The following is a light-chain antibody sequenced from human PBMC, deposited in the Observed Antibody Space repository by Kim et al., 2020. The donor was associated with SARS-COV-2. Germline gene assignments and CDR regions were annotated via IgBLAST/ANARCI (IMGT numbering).Light chain of an antibody. V-gene: IGKV3-15*01. CDR3: QQFSKWPLT. Sequence: EIVMTQSPATLSVSPGKRVTLSCRASQTVDRNLAWYQQKGGQPPRLLIYRASTRATDIPDRLSGSGSGTEFTLTIHSLRSEDSGNYYCQQFSKWPLTFGGGTKVDSK. CDR2: RAS. J-gene: IGKJ4*01. CDR1: QTVDRN.